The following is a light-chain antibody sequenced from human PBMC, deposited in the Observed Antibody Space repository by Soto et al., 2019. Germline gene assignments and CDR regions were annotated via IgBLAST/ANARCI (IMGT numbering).Light chain of an antibody. CDR1: QSVSSY. CDR2: DAS. Sequence: EIVLTQSPATLSLSPGERATLSCRASQSVSSYLAWYQQKPGQAPRLLIYDASNRATGIPARFSGSGSGSHFTLTISSLEPEYFAVYYCQHRSNWPPYTFGQGTKMEIK. CDR3: QHRSNWPPYT. V-gene: IGKV3-11*01. J-gene: IGKJ2*01.